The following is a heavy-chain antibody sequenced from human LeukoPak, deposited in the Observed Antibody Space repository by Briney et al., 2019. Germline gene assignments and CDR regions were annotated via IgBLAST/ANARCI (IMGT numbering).Heavy chain of an antibody. Sequence: RPGGSLRLSCSASGFTFDDYGLSWVRQAPGKGLEWVSGINWNGGKTDYLDSVKGLFTISRDNAKNALYLQMNSLRVEDTAFYYCARDGTGSSTSYRGQGTLVTVSS. CDR2: INWNGGKT. J-gene: IGHJ4*02. CDR3: ARDGTGSSTSY. V-gene: IGHV3-20*04. CDR1: GFTFDDYG. D-gene: IGHD6-6*01.